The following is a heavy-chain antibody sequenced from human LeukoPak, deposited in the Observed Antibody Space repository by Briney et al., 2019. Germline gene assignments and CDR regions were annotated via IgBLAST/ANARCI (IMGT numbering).Heavy chain of an antibody. CDR3: ARDLFVGAAQI. CDR1: GGSISSYY. V-gene: IGHV4-59*01. Sequence: SETLSLTCTVSGGSISSYYWSWIRQGPGKGLEWIGYIYYSGSPNYNPSLKSRVTMSLYTSKNQFSLKLSSVTAADTALYYCARDLFVGAAQIWGQGTLVTVSS. J-gene: IGHJ4*02. CDR2: IYYSGSP. D-gene: IGHD1-26*01.